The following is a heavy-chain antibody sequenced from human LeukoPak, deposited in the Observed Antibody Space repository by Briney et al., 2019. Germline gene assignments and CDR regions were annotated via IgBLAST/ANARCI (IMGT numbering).Heavy chain of an antibody. J-gene: IGHJ4*02. Sequence: SETLSLTCTVSGGSISNNNYYWAWIRQPPGKGLECIGSIYYSGSPYYNPSLKSRVTISVDTSKNQFSLRLSSVTAADTAVYYCASGERGYSYGPLDYWGQGILVTVSS. CDR1: GGSISNNNYY. D-gene: IGHD5-18*01. CDR2: IYYSGSP. V-gene: IGHV4-39*01. CDR3: ASGERGYSYGPLDY.